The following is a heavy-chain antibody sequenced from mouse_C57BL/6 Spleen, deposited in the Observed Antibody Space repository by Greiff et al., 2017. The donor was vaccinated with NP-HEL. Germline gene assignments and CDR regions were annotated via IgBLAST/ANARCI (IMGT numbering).Heavy chain of an antibody. CDR1: GYTFTSYW. CDR2: IDPSDSYT. V-gene: IGHV1-50*01. D-gene: IGHD3-2*02. Sequence: QVQLQQPGAELVKPGASVKLSCKASGYTFTSYWMQWVKQRPGQGLEWIGEIDPSDSYTNYNQKFKGKATLTVDTSSSTAYMQLSSLTSEDSAVYYCARVLDSSGYRDYWGQGTTLTVSS. CDR3: ARVLDSSGYRDY. J-gene: IGHJ2*01.